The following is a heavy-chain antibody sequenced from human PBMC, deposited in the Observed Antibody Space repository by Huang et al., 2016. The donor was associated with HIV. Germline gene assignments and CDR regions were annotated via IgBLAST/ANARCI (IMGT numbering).Heavy chain of an antibody. J-gene: IGHJ5*02. V-gene: IGHV1-24*01. CDR3: VTSRNTISGGRVGWFDP. Sequence: QVQLVQFGAEVKKPGASVKVSCKVSGKSVSEVAMHWVRQAPGHGLEGMGGVDAIEVGTVYRQKFQGRVSMTEDTSTDTAYMELSGLRSDDTAVYYWVTSRNTISGGRVGWFDPWGQGTLVTVSS. CDR2: VDAIEVGT. CDR1: GKSVSEVA. D-gene: IGHD3-3*01.